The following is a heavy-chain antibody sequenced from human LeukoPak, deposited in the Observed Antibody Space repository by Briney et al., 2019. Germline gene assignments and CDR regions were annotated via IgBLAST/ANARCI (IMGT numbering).Heavy chain of an antibody. CDR3: AREVDYGDYGDGDAFDI. CDR1: GYTFTSYG. V-gene: IGHV1-18*01. D-gene: IGHD4-17*01. Sequence: ASVKVFCKASGYTFTSYGISWVRQAPGQGLEWMGWISAYNGNTNYAQKLQGRVTMTTDTSTSTAYMELRSLRSDDTAVYYCAREVDYGDYGDGDAFDIWGQGTMVTVSS. J-gene: IGHJ3*02. CDR2: ISAYNGNT.